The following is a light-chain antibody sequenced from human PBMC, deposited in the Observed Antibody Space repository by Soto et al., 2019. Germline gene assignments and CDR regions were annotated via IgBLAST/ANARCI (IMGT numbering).Light chain of an antibody. CDR1: QSISGT. CDR2: GAF. Sequence: EIVITQSPATLSVYQGGRATLSCRASQSISGTLAWYQQKPGQAPRLLIYGAFTRATGFPARFSGSGSGTDFTLTITCLQSEDFAVYYCQEYDNWLWTFCQGTKV. CDR3: QEYDNWLWT. V-gene: IGKV3-15*01. J-gene: IGKJ1*01.